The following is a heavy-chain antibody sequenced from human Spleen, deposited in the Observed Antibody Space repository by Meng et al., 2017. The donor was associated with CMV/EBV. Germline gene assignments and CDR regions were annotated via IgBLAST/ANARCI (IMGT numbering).Heavy chain of an antibody. J-gene: IGHJ5*02. CDR3: ARDLDRCGGDCFSPSYRFDP. V-gene: IGHV4-61*01. D-gene: IGHD2-21*01. Sequence: ANYYWTWIRQPPGKGLEWIGYVYYTGTTTYTPSLSSRVTISLDTSKNQFSLKLSSVTAADTAIYYCARDLDRCGGDCFSPSYRFDPWGQGTLVTVSS. CDR1: ANYY. CDR2: VYYTGTT.